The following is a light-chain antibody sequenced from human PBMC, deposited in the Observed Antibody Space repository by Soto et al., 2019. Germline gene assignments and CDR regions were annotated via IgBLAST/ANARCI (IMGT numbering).Light chain of an antibody. CDR2: EVT. V-gene: IGLV2-14*01. J-gene: IGLJ1*01. CDR3: SSYTNINTRACV. Sequence: QSALTQPASVSGSPGQSITISCTGTSSDIGSYNRVSWYQQHPGKAPKLIIYEVTDRPSGVSNRFSGFKSGNTASLTISGLQAEDEAEYYCSSYTNINTRACVFGTGTKVTVL. CDR1: SSDIGSYNR.